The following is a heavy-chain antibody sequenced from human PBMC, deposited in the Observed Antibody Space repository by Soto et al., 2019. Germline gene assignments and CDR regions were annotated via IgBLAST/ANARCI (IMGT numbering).Heavy chain of an antibody. V-gene: IGHV3-21*01. D-gene: IGHD2-15*01. CDR1: GFTFCSYS. CDR2: ISSSSSYI. Sequence: GGSLRLSCAASGFTFCSYSMNWVRQAPGKGLEWVSSISSSSSYIYYADSVKGRFTISRDNAKNSLYLQMNSLRAEDTAVYYCARKGLTDIVVVVAATNYYGMDVWGQGTTVTVSS. J-gene: IGHJ6*02. CDR3: ARKGLTDIVVVVAATNYYGMDV.